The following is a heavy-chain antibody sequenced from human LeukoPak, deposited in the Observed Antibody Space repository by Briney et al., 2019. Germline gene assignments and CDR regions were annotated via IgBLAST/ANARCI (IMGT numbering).Heavy chain of an antibody. CDR1: GFTFSRNA. CDR3: AKDANYLRSSGYLIPIDF. D-gene: IGHD3-22*01. V-gene: IGHV3-23*01. Sequence: PGGSPRLSCAASGFTFSRNAMSWVRQAPGKGLEWVAAISGNGLGTYYADSVKGRFNISRDNSRNTLYLQMNSLRIEDTAFYYCAKDANYLRSSGYLIPIDFWGQGTLVSVAS. CDR2: ISGNGLGT. J-gene: IGHJ4*02.